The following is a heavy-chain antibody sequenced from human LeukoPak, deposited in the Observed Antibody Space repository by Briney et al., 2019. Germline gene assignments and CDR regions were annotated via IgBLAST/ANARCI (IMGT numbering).Heavy chain of an antibody. V-gene: IGHV3-21*01. CDR3: ARALLTGALDY. CDR2: ISSSSSYI. Sequence: GGSLRLSCAASGFTFSSYAMSWVRQAPGKGLEWVSSISSSSSYIYYADSVKGRFTISRDNAKNSLYLQMNSLRAEDTAVYYCARALLTGALDYWGQGTLVTVSS. J-gene: IGHJ4*02. D-gene: IGHD7-27*01. CDR1: GFTFSSYA.